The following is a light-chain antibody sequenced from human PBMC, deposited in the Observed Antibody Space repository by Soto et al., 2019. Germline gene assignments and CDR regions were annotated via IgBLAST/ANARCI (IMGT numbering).Light chain of an antibody. CDR1: QNINNY. CDR2: AAS. J-gene: IGKJ1*01. V-gene: IGKV1-39*01. Sequence: YSLSAAVGDRVTITCLASQNINNYLNWYQQRPGKAPKLLIYAASNFQSGVPSRFSGSGSKTDFTLTISSLQPEDFATYYCQQSYTTPVTFGQGTKVDIK. CDR3: QQSYTTPVT.